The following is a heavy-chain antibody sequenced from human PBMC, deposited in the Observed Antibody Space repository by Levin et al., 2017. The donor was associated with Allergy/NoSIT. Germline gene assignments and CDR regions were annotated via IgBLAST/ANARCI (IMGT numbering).Heavy chain of an antibody. J-gene: IGHJ4*02. CDR1: GFSLSPSGVG. V-gene: IGHV2-5*02. Sequence: SGPTLVKPTQTLTLTCTFSGFSLSPSGVGVGWIRQPPGKALEWLALIHWDDDKRYSPSMKRRLTITKDTSKNQVVLTMTNMDPVDTATYYCAHRNQKAGQWRIFEYWGQGTLVIVSS. CDR3: AHRNQKAGQWRIFEY. CDR2: IHWDDDK. D-gene: IGHD6-13*01.